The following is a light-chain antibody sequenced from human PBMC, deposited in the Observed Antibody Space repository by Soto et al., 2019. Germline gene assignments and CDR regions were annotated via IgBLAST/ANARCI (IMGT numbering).Light chain of an antibody. J-gene: IGKJ5*01. CDR3: HLLYSTPLT. V-gene: IGKV4-1*01. Sequence: DIVMTQSPDSLAVSLGERATINCKSSQSVLYSSNNKNYLTWYQQKPGQPPKLLIYWASTRESGVPVRFSGSGSRKDFTLTIGSREVEDVAVYYCHLLYSTPLTFGQWTRLEIK. CDR1: QSVLYSSNNKNY. CDR2: WAS.